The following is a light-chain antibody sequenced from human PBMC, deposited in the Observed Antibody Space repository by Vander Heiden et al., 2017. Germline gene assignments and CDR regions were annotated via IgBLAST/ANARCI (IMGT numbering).Light chain of an antibody. CDR1: QTISSSS. CDR2: ATS. Sequence: DIQMTQSPSALSASVGDRVTITCRASQTISSSSLHWVQLKPGKAPELLIFATSTLRSGVPSRFSGRGSGTDFTLTISGLQPEDFATYHCQQSSTTLTWTFGQGTKVEIK. J-gene: IGKJ1*01. V-gene: IGKV1-39*01. CDR3: QQSSTTLTWT.